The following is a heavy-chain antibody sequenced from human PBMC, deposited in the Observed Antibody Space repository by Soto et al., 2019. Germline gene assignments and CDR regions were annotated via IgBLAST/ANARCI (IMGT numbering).Heavy chain of an antibody. CDR1: GFTFSGSA. D-gene: IGHD5-12*01. V-gene: IGHV3-73*01. CDR3: TRRLTVATDRQPYYYYYYMDV. Sequence: PGGSLRLSCAASGFTFSGSAMHWVRQASGKGLEWVGRIRSKANSYATAYAASVKGRFTISRDDSKNTAYLQMNSLKTEDTAVYYCTRRLTVATDRQPYYYYYYMDVWGKGTTVTVSS. J-gene: IGHJ6*03. CDR2: IRSKANSYAT.